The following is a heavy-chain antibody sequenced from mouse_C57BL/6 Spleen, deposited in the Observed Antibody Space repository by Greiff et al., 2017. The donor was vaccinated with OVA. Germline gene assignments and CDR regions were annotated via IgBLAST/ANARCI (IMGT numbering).Heavy chain of an antibody. Sequence: QVQLKESGAELVKPGASVKISCKASGYAFSSYWMNWVKQRPGKGLEWIGQIYPGDGDTNYNGKFKGKATLTADKSSSTAYMQLSSLTSEDTAVYFCARVLYSNTPEYWGQGTTLTVSS. J-gene: IGHJ2*01. CDR3: ARVLYSNTPEY. CDR2: IYPGDGDT. V-gene: IGHV1-80*01. D-gene: IGHD2-5*01. CDR1: GYAFSSYW.